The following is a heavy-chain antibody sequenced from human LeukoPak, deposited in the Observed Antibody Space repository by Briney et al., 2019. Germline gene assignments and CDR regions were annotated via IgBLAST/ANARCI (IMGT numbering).Heavy chain of an antibody. CDR2: INPNSGGT. V-gene: IGHV1-2*02. CDR3: ARDYSGTYYGGQDY. Sequence: ASVKVSCKASGYTFTSYAMNWVRQAPGQGLEWMGWINPNSGGTNYAEKFQGRVTMTRDTSISTAYMELSRLTSDDTAVYYCARDYSGTYYGGQDYWGQGTLVTVSS. J-gene: IGHJ4*02. D-gene: IGHD1-26*01. CDR1: GYTFTSYA.